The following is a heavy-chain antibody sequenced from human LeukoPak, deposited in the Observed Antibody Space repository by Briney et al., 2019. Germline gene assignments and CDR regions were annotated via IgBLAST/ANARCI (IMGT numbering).Heavy chain of an antibody. D-gene: IGHD2-2*01. CDR2: ISSSSSYT. J-gene: IGHJ4*02. Sequence: GGSLRLFCAPSGFTFSDYYMSWIRRAPGQGLLWVSYISSSSSYTNYADSVKGRFTISRDNAKNSLYLQMNSLRAEDTAVYYCARLSRAQLPSFDYWGQGTLVTVSS. CDR3: ARLSRAQLPSFDY. V-gene: IGHV3-11*06. CDR1: GFTFSDYY.